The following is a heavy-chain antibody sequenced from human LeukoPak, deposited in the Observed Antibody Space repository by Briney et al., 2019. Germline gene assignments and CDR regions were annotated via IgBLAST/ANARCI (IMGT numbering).Heavy chain of an antibody. CDR2: TNPNSGNT. CDR3: ARAVTYYDFWSGYYVSYGMDV. J-gene: IGHJ6*02. D-gene: IGHD3-3*01. CDR1: GYTFTSYD. V-gene: IGHV1-8*01. Sequence: ASVKVSCKASGYTFTSYDINWVRQATGQGLEWMGWTNPNSGNTGYAQKFQGRVTMTRNTSISTAYMELSSLRSEDTAVYYCARAVTYYDFWSGYYVSYGMDVWGQGTTVTVSS.